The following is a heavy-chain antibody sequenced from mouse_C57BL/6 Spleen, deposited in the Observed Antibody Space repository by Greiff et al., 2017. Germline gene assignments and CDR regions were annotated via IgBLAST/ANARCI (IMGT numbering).Heavy chain of an antibody. CDR2: IYPGDGDT. CDR1: GYAFSSYW. D-gene: IGHD1-1*01. V-gene: IGHV1-80*01. J-gene: IGHJ2*01. CDR3: ARFYYGSSYRYFDY. Sequence: QVQLQQSGAELVKPGASVKISCKASGYAFSSYWMNWVKQRPGKGLEWIGQIYPGDGDTNSNGKFKGKATLTADKSSSTAYMQLSSLTSEDSAVYFCARFYYGSSYRYFDYWGQGTTLTVSS.